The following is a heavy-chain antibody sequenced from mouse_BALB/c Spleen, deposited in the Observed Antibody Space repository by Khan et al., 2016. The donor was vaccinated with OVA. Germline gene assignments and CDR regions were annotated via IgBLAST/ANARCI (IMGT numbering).Heavy chain of an antibody. Sequence: QIQLVQSGPELKKPGETVKISCKASGYTFTNYGMNWVKQAPGKGLKWMGWINTYTGEPTYADDFKGRFAFSLETSASTAYLQINNLKNEDTATYFCARPPYFSYVMDYWGQGTSVTVS. CDR3: ARPPYFSYVMDY. V-gene: IGHV9-3-1*01. CDR2: INTYTGEP. J-gene: IGHJ4*01. D-gene: IGHD2-10*01. CDR1: GYTFTNYG.